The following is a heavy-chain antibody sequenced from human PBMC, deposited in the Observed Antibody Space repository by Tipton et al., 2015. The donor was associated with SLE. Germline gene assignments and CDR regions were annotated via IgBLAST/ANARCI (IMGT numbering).Heavy chain of an antibody. J-gene: IGHJ4*02. Sequence: GLVKPSETLSLTCSVSGGSISGYSWSWIRQPPGRELEFIGYMSYTGSTTYNPSLKNRVTISADTSKNQLSLQLTSVTASDTALYYCARQFISSLIFDHWGQGSLVTVSS. D-gene: IGHD6-13*01. CDR3: ARQFISSLIFDH. CDR2: MSYTGST. CDR1: GGSISGYS. V-gene: IGHV4-59*01.